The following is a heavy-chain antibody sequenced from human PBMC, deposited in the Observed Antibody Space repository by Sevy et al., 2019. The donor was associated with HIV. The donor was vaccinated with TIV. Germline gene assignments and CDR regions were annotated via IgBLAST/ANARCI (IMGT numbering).Heavy chain of an antibody. V-gene: IGHV4-30-2*01. CDR2: FFHRGTT. D-gene: IGHD3-10*01. Sequence: SETLSLTCTVSGASVSGGGYSWVWIRQPPGKGLEWIGYFFHRGTTHYNPSLKNRVTFSVDDAKNLFSLTLNSVTAAATAVSYCARAAGGCLYYALDSWGLGTLVTVSS. CDR3: ARAAGGCLYYALDS. CDR1: GASVSGGGYS. J-gene: IGHJ4*02.